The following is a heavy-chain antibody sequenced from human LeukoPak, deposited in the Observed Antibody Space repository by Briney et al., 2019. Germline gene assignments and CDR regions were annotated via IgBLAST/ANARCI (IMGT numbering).Heavy chain of an antibody. Sequence: ASVKLSCKASGYTFASYGISWVRHAPGQGLEWVGWISAYNGNTTYAQTLQGRVTMTTDTSERTAYMEMISLISEDTAVYYCARDSDAEPAAGTCYWGQGTLVTVSS. J-gene: IGHJ4*01. CDR2: ISAYNGNT. CDR3: ARDSDAEPAAGTCY. V-gene: IGHV1-18*01. CDR1: GYTFASYG. D-gene: IGHD6-13*01.